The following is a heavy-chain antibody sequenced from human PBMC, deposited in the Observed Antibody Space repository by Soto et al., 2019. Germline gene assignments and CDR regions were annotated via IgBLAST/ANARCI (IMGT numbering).Heavy chain of an antibody. CDR3: ARVYDSSGYWSFDL. Sequence: QVQLVESGGGVVQPGRSLRLSCAASGFTFSRYGMHWVRQAPGKGLEWVAVIWYDGSNKYYADSVKGRFTISRDNSKNTLYLQMNSLRAEDTALYYCARVYDSSGYWSFDLWGRGTLVTVST. CDR2: IWYDGSNK. V-gene: IGHV3-33*01. D-gene: IGHD3-22*01. CDR1: GFTFSRYG. J-gene: IGHJ2*01.